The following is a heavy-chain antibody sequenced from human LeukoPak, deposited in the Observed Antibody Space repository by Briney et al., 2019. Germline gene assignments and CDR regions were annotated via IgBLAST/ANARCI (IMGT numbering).Heavy chain of an antibody. Sequence: ASVKVSCKASGYTFTSYDVNWVRQATGQGLEWMGWMNPNSGNTGYAQKFQGRVTMTRNTSISTAYMELCSLRSEDTAVYYCARGRRLTGYYDFDYWGQGTLVTVSS. CDR2: MNPNSGNT. J-gene: IGHJ4*02. CDR1: GYTFTSYD. CDR3: ARGRRLTGYYDFDY. D-gene: IGHD3-9*01. V-gene: IGHV1-8*01.